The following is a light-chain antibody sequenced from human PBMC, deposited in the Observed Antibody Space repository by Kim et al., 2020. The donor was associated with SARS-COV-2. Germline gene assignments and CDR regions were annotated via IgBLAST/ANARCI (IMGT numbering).Light chain of an antibody. V-gene: IGLV3-19*01. CDR2: GYN. CDR3: NSRHSSTDQVL. J-gene: IGLJ2*01. Sequence: SSELTQDPTVSVALGQTVRITCQGDSLRTYYASWYQKKPGQAPLLVIFGYNNRPSGIPDRFSVSGSGDTASLTITAAQAEDEADYYCNSRHSSTDQVLFG. CDR1: SLRTYY.